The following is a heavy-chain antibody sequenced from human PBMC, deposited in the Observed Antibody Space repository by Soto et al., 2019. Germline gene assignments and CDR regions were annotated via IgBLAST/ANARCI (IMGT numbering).Heavy chain of an antibody. J-gene: IGHJ3*02. CDR3: ATDLYSGYDYDAFDI. CDR1: GYILTELS. CDR2: FDPEDGET. V-gene: IGHV1-24*01. D-gene: IGHD5-12*01. Sequence: ASVKVSCKVSGYILTELSMHWVRQAPGKGLEWMGGFDPEDGETIYAQKFQGRVTMTEDTSTDTAYMELSSLRSEDTAVYYCATDLYSGYDYDAFDIWGQGTMVTVSS.